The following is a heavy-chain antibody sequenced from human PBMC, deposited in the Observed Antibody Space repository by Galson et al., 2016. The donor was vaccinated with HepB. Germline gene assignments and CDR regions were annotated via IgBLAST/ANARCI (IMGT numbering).Heavy chain of an antibody. CDR2: IKEDGSQK. D-gene: IGHD3-10*01. Sequence: SLRLSCAASGFNFGRYWMVWVRQAPGKGLEWVANIKEDGSQKYYVDSVKGRFSISRDNARDSLYLQMNSLRAEDTAVYYCARDGVEDGVQYDYWRQGTLVTVSS. CDR1: GFNFGRYW. CDR3: ARDGVEDGVQYDY. V-gene: IGHV3-7*04. J-gene: IGHJ4*02.